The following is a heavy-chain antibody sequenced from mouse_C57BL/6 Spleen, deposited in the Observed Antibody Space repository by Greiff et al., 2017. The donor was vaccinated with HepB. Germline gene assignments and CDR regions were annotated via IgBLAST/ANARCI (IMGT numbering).Heavy chain of an antibody. CDR1: GFTFSDYG. CDR3: ARDTVVAMDY. CDR2: ISSGSSTI. J-gene: IGHJ4*01. Sequence: EVMLVESGGGLVKPGGSLKISCAASGFTFSDYGMHWVRQAPEKGLEWVAYISSGSSTIYYADTVKGRFTISRDNAKNTLFLQMTSLRSEDTAMYYCARDTVVAMDYWGQGTSVTVSS. D-gene: IGHD1-1*01. V-gene: IGHV5-17*01.